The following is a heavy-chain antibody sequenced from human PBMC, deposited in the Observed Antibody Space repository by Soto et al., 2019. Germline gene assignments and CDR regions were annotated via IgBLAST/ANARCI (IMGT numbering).Heavy chain of an antibody. CDR3: AKDLPSGYYGSGSYYNGPFPGGAFDF. J-gene: IGHJ3*01. D-gene: IGHD3-10*01. V-gene: IGHV3-23*01. CDR1: GFTFSSYA. Sequence: EVQLLESGGGLVQPGGSLRLSCAASGFTFSSYAMSWVRQAPGKGLEWVSAISGSGGSTYYADSVKGRFTISRDNSKNTLYLQMNSLGAEETAVDYCAKDLPSGYYGSGSYYNGPFPGGAFDFWGQGTMVSVSS. CDR2: ISGSGGST.